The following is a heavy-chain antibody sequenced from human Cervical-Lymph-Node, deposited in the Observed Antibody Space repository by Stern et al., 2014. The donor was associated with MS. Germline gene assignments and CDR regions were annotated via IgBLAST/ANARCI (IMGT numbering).Heavy chain of an antibody. Sequence: QVQLQESGPGLVKPTQTLSLTCTVSGDSIYSGTYYWSWIRQSAGKGLEWIGRINVSGRTNSNPSLKSRLTMSIDTSKTQFSLRLSSVTAADTAVYYCARDRRVGGLFDYWGQGTLGIVSS. V-gene: IGHV4-61*02. J-gene: IGHJ4*02. CDR2: INVSGRT. CDR3: ARDRRVGGLFDY. CDR1: GDSIYSGTYY. D-gene: IGHD1-26*01.